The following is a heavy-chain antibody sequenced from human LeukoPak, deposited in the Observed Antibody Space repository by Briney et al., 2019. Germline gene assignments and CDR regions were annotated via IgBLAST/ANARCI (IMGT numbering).Heavy chain of an antibody. J-gene: IGHJ4*02. D-gene: IGHD3-22*01. CDR3: ARGSGETGGYYYVY. CDR1: GYTFTSYG. CDR2: ISAYNGNT. Sequence: GASVKVSCKASGYTFTSYGISWGRQAPGQGLEWMGWISAYNGNTNYAQKLQGRVTMTTDTSTSTAYMELRSLRSDDTAIYYCARGSGETGGYYYVYWGRGTPVTVSS. V-gene: IGHV1-18*01.